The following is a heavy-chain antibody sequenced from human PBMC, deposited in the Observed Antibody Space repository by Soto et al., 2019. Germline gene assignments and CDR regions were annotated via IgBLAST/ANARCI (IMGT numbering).Heavy chain of an antibody. CDR2: IYTSGST. J-gene: IGHJ4*02. CDR1: GCSISSYY. V-gene: IGHV4-4*07. D-gene: IGHD6-13*01. Sequence: PSDTLSLTCTVSGCSISSYYWSWIRQPAGKGLEWIGRIYTSGSTNYNPSLKSRVTMSVDTSKNQFSLKLSSVTAADTAVYYCARWSSRSFYFDYWGQGTLVTVYS. CDR3: ARWSSRSFYFDY.